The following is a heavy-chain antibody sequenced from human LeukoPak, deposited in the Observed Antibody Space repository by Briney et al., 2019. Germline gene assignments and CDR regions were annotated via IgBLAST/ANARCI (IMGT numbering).Heavy chain of an antibody. V-gene: IGHV1-24*01. CDR1: GYTLTELS. CDR3: ATSPSIAAAGTPRDY. J-gene: IGHJ4*02. CDR2: FDPEDGET. Sequence: ASVKVSCKVSGYTLTELSMHWVRQAPGKGLEGMGGFDPEDGETIYAQKFQGRVTMTEDTSTDTAYMELSSLRSEDTAVYYCATSPSIAAAGTPRDYWGQGTLVTVSS. D-gene: IGHD6-13*01.